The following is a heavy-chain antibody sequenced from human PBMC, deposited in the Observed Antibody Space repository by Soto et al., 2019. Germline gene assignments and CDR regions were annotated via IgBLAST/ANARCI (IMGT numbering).Heavy chain of an antibody. CDR3: AKDLVPYSSSWYDELDY. J-gene: IGHJ4*02. D-gene: IGHD6-13*01. CDR2: ISYAGSNK. V-gene: IGHV3-30*18. CDR1: GFTFSSYG. Sequence: QVQLVESGGGVVQPGRSLRLSCAASGFTFSSYGMHWVRQAPGKGLEWVAVISYAGSNKYYADSVKGRFTISRDNSKNTLYLQMNSLRAEDTAVYYCAKDLVPYSSSWYDELDYWGQGTLVTVSS.